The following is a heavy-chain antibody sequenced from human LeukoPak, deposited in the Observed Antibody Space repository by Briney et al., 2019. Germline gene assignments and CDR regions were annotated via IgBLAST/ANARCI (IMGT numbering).Heavy chain of an antibody. CDR3: AKGIYYYGSGSPGDYYYYMDV. V-gene: IGHV3-43D*03. CDR2: ISWDGGST. CDR1: GFTFDDYA. D-gene: IGHD3-10*01. J-gene: IGHJ6*03. Sequence: GGSLRLSCAASGFTFDDYAMHWVRQAPGKGLEWVSLISWDGGSTYYADSVKGRFTISRDNSKNSLYLQMNSLRAEDTALYYCAKGIYYYGSGSPGDYYYYMDVWGKGTTVTVSS.